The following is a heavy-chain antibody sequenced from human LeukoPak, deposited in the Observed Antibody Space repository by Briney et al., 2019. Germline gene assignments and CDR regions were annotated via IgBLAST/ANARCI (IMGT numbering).Heavy chain of an antibody. D-gene: IGHD2-21*02. CDR3: ASHEYCGGDCYSDY. CDR2: IYYSGST. V-gene: IGHV4-59*01. J-gene: IGHJ4*02. Sequence: SETLSLTCTVSGGSISSYYWSWIQQPPGKGLEWIGYIYYSGSTNYNPSLKSRVTISVDTSKNQFSLKLSSVTAADTAVYYCASHEYCGGDCYSDYWGQGTLVTVSS. CDR1: GGSISSYY.